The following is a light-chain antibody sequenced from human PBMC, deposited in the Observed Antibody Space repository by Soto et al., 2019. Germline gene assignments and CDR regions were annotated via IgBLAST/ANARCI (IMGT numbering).Light chain of an antibody. J-gene: IGLJ2*01. V-gene: IGLV3-25*03. CDR2: KGF. CDR1: ALPKQY. CDR3: QSADSSGTYVV. Sequence: SYELTQPPSVSVSPGQTARITCSGDALPKQYAYWYQQKPGQAPVLVIYKGFERPSGIPERFSGSSSGTTVTLTISGVQAEDEADYYCQSADSSGTYVVFGGGTKVTVL.